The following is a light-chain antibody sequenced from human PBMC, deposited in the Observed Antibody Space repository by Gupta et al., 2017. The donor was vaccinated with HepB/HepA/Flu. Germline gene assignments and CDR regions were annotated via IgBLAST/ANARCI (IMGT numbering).Light chain of an antibody. CDR1: QSVSSY. CDR2: DAS. V-gene: IGKV3-11*01. Sequence: EIVLTQSPATLSLSPGERATLSSRASQSVSSYLACYQQKPGQAPRLLIYDASNRATGIPARFSGSGSGTDFTLTISSLEPEDFAVYYCQQRSNWPITFGQGTRLEIK. J-gene: IGKJ5*01. CDR3: QQRSNWPIT.